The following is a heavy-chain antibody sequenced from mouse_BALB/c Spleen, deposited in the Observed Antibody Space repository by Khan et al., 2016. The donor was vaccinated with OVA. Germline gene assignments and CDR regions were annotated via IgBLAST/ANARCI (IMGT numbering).Heavy chain of an antibody. V-gene: IGHV9-3-1*01. CDR2: INSNTGEA. CDR3: VRRGRSAMDY. CDR1: GYTFTNYG. Sequence: QIQLVQSGPELKKPGETVKISCKASGYTFTNYGMNWVKQAPGKGLKWMGWINSNTGEATHADDFKGRFAFSLETSASTAYLQIKNLKNEDTATYFCVRRGRSAMDYWGQGTSLTVSS. D-gene: IGHD3-3*01. J-gene: IGHJ4*01.